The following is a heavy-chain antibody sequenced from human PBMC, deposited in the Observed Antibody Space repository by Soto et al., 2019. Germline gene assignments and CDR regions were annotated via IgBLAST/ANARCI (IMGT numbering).Heavy chain of an antibody. Sequence: HPGGSLRLSCAASGFAFSSYAMSWVRQAPGKGLEWVSAISGSGGSTYYADSVKGRFTISRDNSKNTLYLQMNSLRAEDTAVYYCAKLYCSGGSCYYFDYWGQGTLVTV. CDR2: ISGSGGST. CDR1: GFAFSSYA. CDR3: AKLYCSGGSCYYFDY. J-gene: IGHJ4*02. V-gene: IGHV3-23*01. D-gene: IGHD2-15*01.